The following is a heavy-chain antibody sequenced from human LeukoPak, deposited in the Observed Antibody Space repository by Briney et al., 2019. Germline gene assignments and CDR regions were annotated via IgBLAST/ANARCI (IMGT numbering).Heavy chain of an antibody. CDR1: GGSISSSSYY. J-gene: IGHJ6*03. CDR3: ARDKYSSSWYYYYYYMDV. V-gene: IGHV4-39*02. CDR2: IYYSGST. Sequence: SETLSLTCTVSGGSISSSSYYWGWIRQPPGKGLEWIGSIYYSGSTYYNPSLKSRVTISVDTSKNQFSLKLSSVTAADTAVYYCARDKYSSSWYYYYYYMDVWGKGTTVTISS. D-gene: IGHD6-13*01.